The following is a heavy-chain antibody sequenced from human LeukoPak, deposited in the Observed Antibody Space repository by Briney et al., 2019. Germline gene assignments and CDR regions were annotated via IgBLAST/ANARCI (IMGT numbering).Heavy chain of an antibody. Sequence: KASETLSLTCTVSGGSISSYYWSWIRQPPGKGLEWIGYIYNSGSTNYNPSLKSRVTISVDTSKNQFSLKLSSVTAADTAVYYCASGIAYYQPSKNAFDFWGQGTMVIVSS. CDR1: GGSISSYY. J-gene: IGHJ3*01. CDR3: ASGIAYYQPSKNAFDF. D-gene: IGHD2-2*01. V-gene: IGHV4-59*08. CDR2: IYNSGST.